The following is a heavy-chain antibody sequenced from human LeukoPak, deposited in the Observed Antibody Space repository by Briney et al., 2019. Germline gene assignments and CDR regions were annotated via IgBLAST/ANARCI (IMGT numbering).Heavy chain of an antibody. J-gene: IGHJ6*02. D-gene: IGHD6-19*01. CDR1: GFTFSSYA. CDR2: ISYDGSNK. Sequence: GGSLRLSCAASGFTFSSYAMHWVRQAPGKGLEWVAVISYDGSNKYYADSVKGRFTISRDNSKTTLYLQMNSLRAEDTAVYYCARTEIAVAGYGMDVWGQGTTVTVSS. V-gene: IGHV3-30*04. CDR3: ARTEIAVAGYGMDV.